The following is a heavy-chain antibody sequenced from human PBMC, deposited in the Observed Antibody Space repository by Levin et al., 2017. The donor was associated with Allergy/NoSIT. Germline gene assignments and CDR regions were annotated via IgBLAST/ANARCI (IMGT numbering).Heavy chain of an antibody. D-gene: IGHD3-16*01. CDR3: ATIDLSASNTYY. Sequence: AGGSLRLSCAASGFTFSRYAMTWVRQAPGKGLDWVSSISADGAVAYYGDSVKGRFTVSRDNYKNMLLLQMNSLRAEDTAVYYCATIDLSASNTYYWGQGTLATVSS. CDR1: GFTFSRYA. V-gene: IGHV3-23*01. J-gene: IGHJ4*02. CDR2: ISADGAVA.